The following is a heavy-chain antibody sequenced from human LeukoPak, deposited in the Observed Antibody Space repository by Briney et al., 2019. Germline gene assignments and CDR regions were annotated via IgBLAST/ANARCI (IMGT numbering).Heavy chain of an antibody. Sequence: GGSLRLSCAASGFTFSRYWMNWVRQAPGKGLVWVSRINTDGSTTSYADSVRGRFTISRDNAKNTLYVQMSSLRVEDTAVYYCARGVSGGFDYGGQGTLATVSS. CDR2: INTDGSTT. CDR1: GFTFSRYW. V-gene: IGHV3-74*01. D-gene: IGHD6-13*01. J-gene: IGHJ4*02. CDR3: ARGVSGGFDY.